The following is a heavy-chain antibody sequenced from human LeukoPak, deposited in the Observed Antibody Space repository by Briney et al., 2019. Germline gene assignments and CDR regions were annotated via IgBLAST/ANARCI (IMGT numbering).Heavy chain of an antibody. J-gene: IGHJ4*02. D-gene: IGHD3-22*01. CDR2: INWNGGST. V-gene: IGHV3-20*04. CDR1: GFTFDDYG. CDR3: ARIYYYDSSGSSFDY. Sequence: PGGSLRLSCAASGFTFDDYGMSWVRQAPGKGLEWVSGINWNGGSTGYADSVKGRFTISRDSAKNSLYLQMNSLRAEDTALYYCARIYYYDSSGSSFDYWGQGTLVTVSS.